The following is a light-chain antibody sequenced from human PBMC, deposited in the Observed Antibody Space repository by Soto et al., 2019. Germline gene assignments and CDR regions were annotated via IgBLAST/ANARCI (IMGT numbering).Light chain of an antibody. CDR1: SSDVGGYNY. V-gene: IGLV2-8*01. J-gene: IGLJ1*01. CDR3: CSYGGSNNPDV. CDR2: EVS. Sequence: QSALTQPPSASGSPGQSVTISCTGTSSDVGGYNYVSWYQQHPGKAPKLMIYEVSKRPSGVPDRFSGSKSGNTASLTVSGLQAEDEADYYCCSYGGSNNPDVFGTGTKLTVL.